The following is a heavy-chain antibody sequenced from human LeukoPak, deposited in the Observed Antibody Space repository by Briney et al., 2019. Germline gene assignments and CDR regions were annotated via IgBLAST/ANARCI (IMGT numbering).Heavy chain of an antibody. Sequence: PGGSLRLSCAASGFTVSSNYMSWVRQAPGKGLEWVSVIYSGGSTYYADSVKGRFTISRDNSKNTLYLQMNSLRAEDTAVYYCARGGYGDPYYFDYWAREPWSPSPQ. CDR3: ARGGYGDPYYFDY. CDR2: IYSGGST. CDR1: GFTVSSNY. D-gene: IGHD4-17*01. J-gene: IGHJ4*02. V-gene: IGHV3-53*01.